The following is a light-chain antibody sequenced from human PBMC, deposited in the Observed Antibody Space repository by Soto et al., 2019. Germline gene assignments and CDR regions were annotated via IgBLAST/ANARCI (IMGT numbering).Light chain of an antibody. Sequence: EIVLTQSPDTLSLFPGERAPLSCRASQSVSSTYLAWYQQKLGQAPRLLIFGASSRATGIPDRFSGSGSGTDFTLTISRLEPEDFAVYYCQEYGSSRWTFGQGTKVEIK. J-gene: IGKJ1*01. V-gene: IGKV3-20*01. CDR1: QSVSSTY. CDR3: QEYGSSRWT. CDR2: GAS.